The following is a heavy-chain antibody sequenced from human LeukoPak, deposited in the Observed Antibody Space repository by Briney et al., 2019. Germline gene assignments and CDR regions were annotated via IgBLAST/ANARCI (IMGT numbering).Heavy chain of an antibody. V-gene: IGHV3-48*04. J-gene: IGHJ4*02. CDR2: LSSSSNTI. CDR1: GFTFSSYS. D-gene: IGHD1-26*01. Sequence: GGSLRLSCASSGFTFSSYSMNWVRHAPGKGLEWVSYLSSSSNTIYYADSVKGRFTISRDNAKKSLYLQMNSLRAEDTAVYYCARDWVGSYYFDYWGQGTLVTVSS. CDR3: ARDWVGSYYFDY.